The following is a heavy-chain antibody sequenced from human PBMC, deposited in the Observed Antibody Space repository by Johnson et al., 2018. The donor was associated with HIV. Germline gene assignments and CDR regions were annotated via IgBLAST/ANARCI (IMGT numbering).Heavy chain of an antibody. CDR1: GFTVSSNY. J-gene: IGHJ3*02. CDR3: AREVDGFDI. V-gene: IGHV3-66*01. CDR2: IGGSGGST. Sequence: VQLVESGGGLVQPGGSLRLSCAASGFTVSSNYMSWVRQAPGKGLEWVSVIGGSGGSTYYADSVKGRFTISRDNAKNTLYLHMNSLRAEDTAVYYCAREVDGFDIWGQGTMVTVSS.